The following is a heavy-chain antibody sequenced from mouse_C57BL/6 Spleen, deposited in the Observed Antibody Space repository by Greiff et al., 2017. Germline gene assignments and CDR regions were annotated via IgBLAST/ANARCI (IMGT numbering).Heavy chain of an antibody. J-gene: IGHJ2*01. D-gene: IGHD2-5*01. CDR1: GYTFTSYW. CDR3: ARPYYSNYDY. CDR2: IDPSDSYT. Sequence: QVQLQQPGAELVRPGTSVKLSCKASGYTFTSYWMHWVKQRPGQGLEWIGVIDPSDSYTNYNQKFKGKATLTVDTSSSTAYMQLSSLTSEDSAVYYCARPYYSNYDYWGEGTTLTVSS. V-gene: IGHV1-59*01.